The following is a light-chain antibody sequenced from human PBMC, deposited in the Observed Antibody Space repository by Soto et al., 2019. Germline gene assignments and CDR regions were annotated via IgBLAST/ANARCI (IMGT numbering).Light chain of an antibody. V-gene: IGKV3-15*01. CDR2: CAS. CDR1: QSVISRY. J-gene: IGKJ5*01. CDR3: QQYNNWPPIT. Sequence: DIVLTQYPGTLSLSPGELDTLSGLAIQSVISRYLAWYQQKPVQAPSLLIYCASNRATGIPDRFSCSGSATAFTPTTSSMQSADFAVYYCQQYNNWPPITFGQGTRLDIK.